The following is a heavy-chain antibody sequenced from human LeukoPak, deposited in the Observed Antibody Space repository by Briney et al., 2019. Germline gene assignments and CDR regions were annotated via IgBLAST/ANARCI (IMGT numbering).Heavy chain of an antibody. Sequence: ASVKVSRKASGGTFSSYAISWVRQAPGQGLEWMGGIIPIFGTANYAQKFQGRVTVTADESTSTAYMELSSLRSEDTAVYYCGWAAAGTDYWGQGTLVTVSS. CDR1: GGTFSSYA. CDR3: GWAAAGTDY. CDR2: IIPIFGTA. J-gene: IGHJ4*02. V-gene: IGHV1-69*01. D-gene: IGHD6-13*01.